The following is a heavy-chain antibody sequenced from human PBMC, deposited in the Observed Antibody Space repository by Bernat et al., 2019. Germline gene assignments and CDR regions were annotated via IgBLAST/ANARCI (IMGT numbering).Heavy chain of an antibody. J-gene: IGHJ1*01. CDR2: RRNDGSNK. CDR1: GFTFSSYG. Sequence: QVQLVESGGGVVQPGGSLRLSCAASGFTFSSYGMHWVRQAPGKGLEWVAFRRNDGSNKYYADSVKGRFTISRDNSKNTMYLHMNSLGAEDTAVYYCAKCQAERWLQLPTGAWGQGTLVTVSS. D-gene: IGHD5-24*01. V-gene: IGHV3-30*02. CDR3: AKCQAERWLQLPTGA.